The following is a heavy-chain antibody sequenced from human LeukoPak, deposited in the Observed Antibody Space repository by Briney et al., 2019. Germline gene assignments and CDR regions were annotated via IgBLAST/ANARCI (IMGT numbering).Heavy chain of an antibody. D-gene: IGHD5/OR15-5a*01. J-gene: IGHJ3*02. CDR2: INLDGSNI. V-gene: IGHV3-74*01. CDR1: GFTFSRDW. Sequence: GGSLRLSCVASGFTFSRDWMHWVRQAPGKGLVWFPRINLDGSNIIYADSVKGRFTVSRDNAKNTLYLQMESLRAEDTPVYYCARGLSPPEAYDIWSQGTMVAVSS. CDR3: ARGLSPPEAYDI.